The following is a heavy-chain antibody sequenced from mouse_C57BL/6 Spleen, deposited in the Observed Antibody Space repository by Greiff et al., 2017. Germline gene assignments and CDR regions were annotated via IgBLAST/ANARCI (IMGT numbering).Heavy chain of an antibody. CDR1: GFNIKDYY. V-gene: IGHV14-1*01. J-gene: IGHJ4*01. D-gene: IGHD1-1*01. CDR3: TTNYGSRYAMDD. Sequence: EVQLQQSGAELVRPGASVKLSCTASGFNIKDYYMHWVKQRPEQGLEWIGRIDPEDGDTEYAPKFQGKATMTADTSSNTAYLQLSSLTSEDTAVYYCTTNYGSRYAMDDWGQGTSVTVSS. CDR2: IDPEDGDT.